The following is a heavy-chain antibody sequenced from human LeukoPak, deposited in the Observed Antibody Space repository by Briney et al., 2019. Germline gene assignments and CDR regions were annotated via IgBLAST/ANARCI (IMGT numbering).Heavy chain of an antibody. D-gene: IGHD1-20*01. CDR2: IYYSGST. Sequence: RSSETLSLTCTVSGGSISSGGYYWSWIRQHPGKGLEWIGYIYYSGSTYYNPSLKSRGTISVDTSKKQLSLKLRSVTAADTAVYYCARYNWNDPYYFDRWGQGILVTVSS. CDR3: ARYNWNDPYYFDR. V-gene: IGHV4-31*03. J-gene: IGHJ4*02. CDR1: GGSISSGGYY.